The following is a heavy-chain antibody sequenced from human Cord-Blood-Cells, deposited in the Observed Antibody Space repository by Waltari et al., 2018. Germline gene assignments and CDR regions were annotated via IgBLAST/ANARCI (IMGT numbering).Heavy chain of an antibody. Sequence: HGHLVECGGGVVQPGWSLRLSWGASRFIVSGYVRHWLRQAPGTGLEWVAVISYDGSNKYYADSVKGRFTISRDNSKNTLYLQMNSLRAEDTAVYYCAKDLKYQVLLWFGDGMDVWGQGTTVTVSS. D-gene: IGHD3-10*01. CDR2: ISYDGSNK. V-gene: IGHV3-30*18. CDR1: RFIVSGYV. J-gene: IGHJ6*02. CDR3: AKDLKYQVLLWFGDGMDV.